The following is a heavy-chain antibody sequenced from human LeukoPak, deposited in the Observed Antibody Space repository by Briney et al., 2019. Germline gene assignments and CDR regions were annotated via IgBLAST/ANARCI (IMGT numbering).Heavy chain of an antibody. CDR1: GGSISSSSYY. Sequence: SETLSLTCTVSGGSISSSSYYWGWIRQPPGKGLEWIGSIYYSGSTYYNPSLKSRVTISVDTSKNQFSLKLSSVTAADTAVYYCARHYGEPDYYGMDVWGQGTTVTVSS. CDR2: IYYSGST. J-gene: IGHJ6*02. V-gene: IGHV4-39*01. CDR3: ARHYGEPDYYGMDV. D-gene: IGHD4-17*01.